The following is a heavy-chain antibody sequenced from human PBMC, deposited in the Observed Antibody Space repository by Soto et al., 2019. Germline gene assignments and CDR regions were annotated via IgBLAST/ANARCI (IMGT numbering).Heavy chain of an antibody. CDR3: VREGVTMVRDYYYYYMDV. CDR2: ISAYNGNT. D-gene: IGHD3-10*01. J-gene: IGHJ6*03. V-gene: IGHV1-18*01. CDR1: GYTFTSYG. Sequence: ASVKVSCKASGYTFTSYGISWVRQAPGQGLEWMGWISAYNGNTNYAQKLQGRVTMTTDTSTSTAYMELRSLRSDDTAVYYCVREGVTMVRDYYYYYMDVWGKGTTVTVSS.